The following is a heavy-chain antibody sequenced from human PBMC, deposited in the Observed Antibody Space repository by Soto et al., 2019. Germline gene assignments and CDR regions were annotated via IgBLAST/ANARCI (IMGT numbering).Heavy chain of an antibody. V-gene: IGHV3-53*04. CDR2: IYSGGST. Sequence: PVGSLRLSCAASGFTVSSNYMSWVRQAPGKGLEWVSVIYSGGSTYYADSVKGRFTISRHNSKNTLYLRMNSLRAEDTAVYYCARDTPARRHAFDIWGQGTMVNVSS. J-gene: IGHJ3*02. CDR3: ARDTPARRHAFDI. CDR1: GFTVSSNY.